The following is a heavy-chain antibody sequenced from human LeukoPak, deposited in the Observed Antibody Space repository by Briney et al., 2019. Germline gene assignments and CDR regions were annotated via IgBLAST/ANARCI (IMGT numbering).Heavy chain of an antibody. J-gene: IGHJ4*02. V-gene: IGHV3-23*01. Sequence: GGSLRLSCVASGFTFSTYGMSWVRQAPGKGLECVSAITGTTGTGDPPYYADSVKGRFTISRDNFRNTLYLQLNDLRAEDTAIYYCAKAFGTNGYYQLPIDFWGQGTLVTVSS. CDR3: AKAFGTNGYYQLPIDF. CDR1: GFTFSTYG. CDR2: ITGTTGTGDPP. D-gene: IGHD3-22*01.